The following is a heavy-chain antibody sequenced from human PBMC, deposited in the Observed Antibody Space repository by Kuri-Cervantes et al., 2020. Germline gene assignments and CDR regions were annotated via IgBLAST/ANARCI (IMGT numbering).Heavy chain of an antibody. D-gene: IGHD2-2*01. CDR2: MNPNSGGT. CDR1: GYTFTGYY. J-gene: IGHJ6*03. CDR3: ARDPTDIVVVPAAIYYMDV. Sequence: ASVKVSCKASGYTFTGYYVHWVRQAPGQGLEWMGWMNPNSGGTNYAQKFQGRVTMTRDTSISTAYMELSRLRSDDTAVYYCARDPTDIVVVPAAIYYMDVWGKGTTVTVSS. V-gene: IGHV1-2*02.